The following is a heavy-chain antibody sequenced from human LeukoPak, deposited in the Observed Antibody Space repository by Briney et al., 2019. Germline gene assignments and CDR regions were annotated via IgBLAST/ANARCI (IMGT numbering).Heavy chain of an antibody. D-gene: IGHD3-9*01. CDR1: GYTFTTYA. CDR2: INGDNGKT. V-gene: IGHV1-3*01. J-gene: IGHJ5*02. CDR3: ARAPYDILTGYSLNWFDP. Sequence: GASVKVSCKASGYTFTTYAMHWVRQAPGQRLEWMGWINGDNGKTKYSQKFQDRITITRDTSAYTAYMELRSLSSADTAVYFCARAPYDILTGYSLNWFDPWGQGPLVTVSS.